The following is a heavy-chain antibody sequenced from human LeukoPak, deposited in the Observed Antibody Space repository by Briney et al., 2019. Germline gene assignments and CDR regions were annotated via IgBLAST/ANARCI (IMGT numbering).Heavy chain of an antibody. V-gene: IGHV4-39*07. Sequence: SETLSLTCTVSGVSISSSSYYWGWIRQPPGKGLEWIGSIYYSGSTYYNPSLKSRVTISVDTSKNQFSLKLSSVTAADTAVYYCARNSGAFDIWGQGTMVTVSS. CDR3: ARNSGAFDI. CDR1: GVSISSSSYY. J-gene: IGHJ3*02. D-gene: IGHD2/OR15-2a*01. CDR2: IYYSGST.